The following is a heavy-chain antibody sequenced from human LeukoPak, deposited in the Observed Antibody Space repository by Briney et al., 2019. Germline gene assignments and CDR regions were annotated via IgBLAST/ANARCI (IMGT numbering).Heavy chain of an antibody. CDR3: ARDSRLHYDILTGYYDNYWYFDL. V-gene: IGHV4-4*07. CDR2: IYTSGST. Sequence: PSETLSLTCTVSGGSISSYYWSWIRQPAGKGLEWIGRIYTSGSTNYNPSLKSRVTMSVDTSKSQFSLKLGSVTAADTAVYYCARDSRLHYDILTGYYDNYWYFDLWGRGTLVTVSS. J-gene: IGHJ2*01. D-gene: IGHD3-9*01. CDR1: GGSISSYY.